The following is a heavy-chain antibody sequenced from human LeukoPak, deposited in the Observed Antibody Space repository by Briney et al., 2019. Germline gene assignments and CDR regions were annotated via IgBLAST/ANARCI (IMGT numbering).Heavy chain of an antibody. CDR2: IYHSGST. CDR3: ARLFLMGSTPHYFDY. CDR1: GYSISSDYY. D-gene: IGHD2-8*01. V-gene: IGHV4-38-2*01. J-gene: IGHJ4*02. Sequence: SETLSLTCGVAGYSISSDYYWGWIRQPPGKGLEWIGNIYHSGSTYYNPSLESRVTISIDTSKNQFTLKLSSVTVADTAVYYCARLFLMGSTPHYFDYWGQGTLVTVSS.